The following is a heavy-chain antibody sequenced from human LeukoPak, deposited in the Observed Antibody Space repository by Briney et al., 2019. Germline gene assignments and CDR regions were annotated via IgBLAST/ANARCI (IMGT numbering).Heavy chain of an antibody. CDR1: GFTFSNAW. V-gene: IGHV3-15*01. Sequence: PGGTLRLSCAASGFTFSNAWMSWVRQAPGKGLEWVGRIKSKTDGGTTDYAAPVKGRFTISRDDSKNTLYLQMNSLKTEDAAVYYCTTGITMVRGVIHLIDYWGQGTLVTVSS. D-gene: IGHD3-10*01. CDR2: IKSKTDGGTT. J-gene: IGHJ4*02. CDR3: TTGITMVRGVIHLIDY.